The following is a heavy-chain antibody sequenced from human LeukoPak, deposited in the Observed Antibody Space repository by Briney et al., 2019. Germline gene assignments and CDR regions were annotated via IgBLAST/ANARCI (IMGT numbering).Heavy chain of an antibody. J-gene: IGHJ1*01. CDR1: GFTVSSNY. Sequence: GGSLRLSCAASGFTVSSNYMSWVRQAPGKGLEWVSVIYSGGSTYYADSVKGRFTISRDNSKNTLYLQMNSLRAEDTAVYYCAKDQWQWLVRGGYFQHWGQGTLVTVSS. V-gene: IGHV3-53*05. CDR3: AKDQWQWLVRGGYFQH. D-gene: IGHD6-19*01. CDR2: IYSGGST.